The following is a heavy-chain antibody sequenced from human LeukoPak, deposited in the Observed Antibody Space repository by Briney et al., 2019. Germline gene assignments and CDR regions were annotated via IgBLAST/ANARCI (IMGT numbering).Heavy chain of an antibody. CDR2: IYTSGST. CDR1: GGSISSYY. J-gene: IGHJ4*02. CDR3: ARGRGLLYSSSPYYFDY. D-gene: IGHD6-6*01. V-gene: IGHV4-4*07. Sequence: SETLSLTCTVSGGSISSYYWSWIRQPAGKGLEWIGRIYTSGSTNYNPSLKSRVTMSVDTSKNQFSLKLSSVTAADTAVYYCARGRGLLYSSSPYYFDYWGQGTLVTVSS.